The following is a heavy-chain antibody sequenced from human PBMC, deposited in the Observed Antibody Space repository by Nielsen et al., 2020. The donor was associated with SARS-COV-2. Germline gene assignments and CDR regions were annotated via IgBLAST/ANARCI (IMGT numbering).Heavy chain of an antibody. CDR3: ARDDRYGGNSVTHAFDI. D-gene: IGHD4-23*01. J-gene: IGHJ3*02. Sequence: KLQGRVTMTTDTSTSTAYMELRSLRSDDTAVYYCARDDRYGGNSVTHAFDIWGQGTMVTVSS. V-gene: IGHV1-18*01.